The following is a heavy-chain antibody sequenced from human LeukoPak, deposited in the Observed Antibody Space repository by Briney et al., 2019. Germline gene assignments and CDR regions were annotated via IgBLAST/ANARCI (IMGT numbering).Heavy chain of an antibody. CDR3: ARWSDNWNYHDY. D-gene: IGHD1-7*01. J-gene: IGHJ4*02. Sequence: SETLSLTCTVSGGSTSSSSYNWGWIRQPPGKGLAWIGSIYYSGSTYYNPSLKSRVTISVDTSKNQFSLKLSSVTAADTAVYYCARWSDNWNYHDYWGQGTLVTVSS. CDR1: GGSTSSSSYN. V-gene: IGHV4-39*01. CDR2: IYYSGST.